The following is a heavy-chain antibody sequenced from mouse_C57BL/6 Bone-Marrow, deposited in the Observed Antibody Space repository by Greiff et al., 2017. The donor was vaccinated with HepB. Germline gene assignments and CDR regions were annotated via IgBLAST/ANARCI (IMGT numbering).Heavy chain of an antibody. CDR3: LRDAFYYSNWYFDV. Sequence: EVQLVESGGGLVQPKGSLKLSCAASGFTFNTYAMHWVRQAPGKGLEWVARIRSKSSNYATYYADSVKDRFTISRDDSQSMLYLQMNNLKTEDTAMYYWLRDAFYYSNWYFDVWGTGTTVTVSS. CDR1: GFTFNTYA. V-gene: IGHV10-3*01. J-gene: IGHJ1*03. D-gene: IGHD2-5*01. CDR2: IRSKSSNYAT.